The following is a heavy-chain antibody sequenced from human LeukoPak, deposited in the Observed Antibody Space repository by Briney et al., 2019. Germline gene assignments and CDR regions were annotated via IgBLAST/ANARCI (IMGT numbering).Heavy chain of an antibody. CDR1: GFTFNTCA. CDR2: SSGSGGST. D-gene: IGHD5-12*01. J-gene: IGHJ4*02. CDR3: AKLQHTGYDLARGFDY. Sequence: GGSLRLSCEASGFTFNTCAMSWVRQAPGKGLEWVSASSGSGGSTYYADSVKGRFTISRDNSKNTLYLQMNSLRAEDTALYYCAKLQHTGYDLARGFDYWGQGTLVTVSS. V-gene: IGHV3-23*01.